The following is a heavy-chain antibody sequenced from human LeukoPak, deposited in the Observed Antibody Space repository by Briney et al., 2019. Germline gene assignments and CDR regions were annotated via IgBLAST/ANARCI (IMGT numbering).Heavy chain of an antibody. V-gene: IGHV3-23*01. J-gene: IGHJ4*02. Sequence: PGGSLRLSCAASGFTFSSYAMSWVRQAPGKGLEWVSAISGSGGSTYYADSVKGRFTISRDNSKNTLYLQMNSLRAEDTSVYFCARSPTSWYFDYWGQGTLVTVSS. CDR1: GFTFSSYA. D-gene: IGHD2-2*01. CDR2: ISGSGGST. CDR3: ARSPTSWYFDY.